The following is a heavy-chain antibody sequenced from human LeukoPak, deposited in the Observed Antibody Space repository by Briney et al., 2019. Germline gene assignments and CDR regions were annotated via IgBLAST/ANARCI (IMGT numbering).Heavy chain of an antibody. CDR3: AREFRQSNWNDGYWFDP. J-gene: IGHJ5*02. CDR2: ISPIFDIA. Sequence: GASVKVSCKASGGTFSSYGIIWVRQAPGQGLEWMGRISPIFDIANCAQKFQGRVTITADTSTSTAYMELSSLRSEDTAIYYCAREFRQSNWNDGYWFDPWGQGTLVTVSS. D-gene: IGHD1-20*01. V-gene: IGHV1-69*04. CDR1: GGTFSSYG.